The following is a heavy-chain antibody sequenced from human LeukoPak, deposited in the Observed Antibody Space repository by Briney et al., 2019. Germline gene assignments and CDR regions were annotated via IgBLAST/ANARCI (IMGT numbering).Heavy chain of an antibody. V-gene: IGHV4-34*01. CDR2: INHSGST. CDR3: ARGRIAARSGRNYYYYGMDV. Sequence: SETLSLTCAVYGGSFSGYYWSWIRQPPGKGLEWIGEINHSGSTNYNLSLKSRVTISVDTSKNQFSLKLSSVTAADTAVYYCARGRIAARSGRNYYYYGMDVWGQGTTVTVSS. J-gene: IGHJ6*02. D-gene: IGHD6-6*01. CDR1: GGSFSGYY.